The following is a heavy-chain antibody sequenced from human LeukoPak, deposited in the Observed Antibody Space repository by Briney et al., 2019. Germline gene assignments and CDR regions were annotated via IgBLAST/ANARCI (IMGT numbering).Heavy chain of an antibody. CDR1: GYTFTSYD. D-gene: IGHD5-24*01. CDR3: ARSRDGYNPAADY. CDR2: MNPNSGNT. J-gene: IGHJ4*02. Sequence: ASVKVSCKASGYTFTSYDINWVRQAPGQGLEWMGWMNPNSGNTGYAQKLQGRVTMTRNTSISTAYMELSSLRSEDTAVYYCARSRDGYNPAADYWGQGTLVTVSS. V-gene: IGHV1-8*01.